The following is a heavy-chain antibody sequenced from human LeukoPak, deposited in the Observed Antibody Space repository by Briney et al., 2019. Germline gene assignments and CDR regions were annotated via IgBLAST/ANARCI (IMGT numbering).Heavy chain of an antibody. D-gene: IGHD1-26*01. J-gene: IGHJ4*02. CDR2: IRYDGSNK. CDR1: GFTFSSYG. V-gene: IGHV3-30*02. Sequence: GGSLRLSCAASGFTFSSYGMHWVRQAPGKGLEGVAFIRYDGSNKYYADSVKGRFTISRENSKNTLYLQMNSLRVEDTAVYYCAKDRGSGSYSDYWGQGTLVTVSS. CDR3: AKDRGSGSYSDY.